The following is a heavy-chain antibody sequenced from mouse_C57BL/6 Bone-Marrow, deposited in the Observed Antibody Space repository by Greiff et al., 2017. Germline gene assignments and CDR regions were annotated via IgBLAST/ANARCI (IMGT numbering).Heavy chain of an antibody. J-gene: IGHJ2*01. CDR3: ARQTTIVTLD. Sequence: QVQLQQSGPELVKPGASVKISCKASGYAFSSSWMNWVKQRPGKGLEWIGRIYPGDGDTNYNGKFKGKATLTADKSSSTAYMQLSSLTSEDSAVYFCARQTTIVTLDWGQGTTLTVSS. CDR2: IYPGDGDT. D-gene: IGHD2-5*01. CDR1: GYAFSSSW. V-gene: IGHV1-82*01.